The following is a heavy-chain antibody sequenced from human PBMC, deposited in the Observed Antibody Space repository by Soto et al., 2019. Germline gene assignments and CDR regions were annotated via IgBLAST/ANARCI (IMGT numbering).Heavy chain of an antibody. J-gene: IGHJ3*01. CDR3: ARDKWQRHDRDGAFDF. CDR1: GFTFSTYG. V-gene: IGHV3-33*01. D-gene: IGHD5-12*01. Sequence: GGSLRLSCAASGFTFSTYGMHWVRQAPGKGLEWVAIIWYDGSNKYYADSVKGRFTISRDNAKNALYLELNSLRGDDTAVYYCARDKWQRHDRDGAFDFWGQGTMVTVSS. CDR2: IWYDGSNK.